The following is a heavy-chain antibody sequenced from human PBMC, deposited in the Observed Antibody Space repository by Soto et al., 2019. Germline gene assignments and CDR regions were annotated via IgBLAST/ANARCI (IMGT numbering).Heavy chain of an antibody. J-gene: IGHJ6*02. CDR3: ARERSGSGRCGMDV. CDR1: GYSFTNYD. CDR2: ISPYSGGT. D-gene: IGHD3-10*01. V-gene: IGHV1-2*04. Sequence: ASVKVSCKASGYSFTNYDISWVRQAPGQGLEWMGWISPYSGGTNYAQKFQGWVTMTRDTSISTAYMELSRLRSDDTAVYYCARERSGSGRCGMDVWGQGTTVTVSS.